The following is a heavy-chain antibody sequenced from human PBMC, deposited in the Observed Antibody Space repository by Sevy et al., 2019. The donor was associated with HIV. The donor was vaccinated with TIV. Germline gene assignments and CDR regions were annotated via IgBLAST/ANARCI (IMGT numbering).Heavy chain of an antibody. CDR2: IKQDGSEK. CDR3: VRGELWLQGGYYFDY. J-gene: IGHJ4*02. V-gene: IGHV3-7*03. CDR1: GFTFSSYW. Sequence: GESLKISCAASGFTFSSYWMSWVRQAPGKGLEWVANIKQDGSEKYYVDSVKGRFTISRDNAKNSLYLQMNSLRAEDTAVYYCVRGELWLQGGYYFDYWGQGTLVTVSS. D-gene: IGHD5-18*01.